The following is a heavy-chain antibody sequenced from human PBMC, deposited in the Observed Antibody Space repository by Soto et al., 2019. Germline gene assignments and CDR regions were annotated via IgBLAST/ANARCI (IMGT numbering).Heavy chain of an antibody. CDR1: GFTFSSYG. J-gene: IGHJ4*02. CDR2: ISYDGSNK. V-gene: IGHV3-30*18. CDR3: AKDSRRYYGSGSYANDY. Sequence: QVQLVESGGGVVQPGRSLRLSCAASGFTFSSYGMHWVRQAPGKGLEWVAVISYDGSNKYYADSVKGRFTISRDNSKNTLYLQMNSLRAEDTAVYYCAKDSRRYYGSGSYANDYWGQGTLVTVSS. D-gene: IGHD3-10*01.